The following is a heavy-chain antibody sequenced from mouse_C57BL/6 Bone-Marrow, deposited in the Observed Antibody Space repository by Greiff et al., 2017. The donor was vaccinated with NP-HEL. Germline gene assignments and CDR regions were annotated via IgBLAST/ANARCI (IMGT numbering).Heavy chain of an antibody. CDR2: INYDGSST. CDR3: ARYSKYYFDY. D-gene: IGHD2-5*01. CDR1: GFTFSDYY. J-gene: IGHJ2*01. V-gene: IGHV5-16*01. Sequence: DVKLVESEGGLVQPGSSMKLSCTASGFTFSDYYMAWVRQVPEKGLEWVANINYDGSSTYYLDSLKSRFIISRDNAKNILYLQMSSLKSEDTATYYCARYSKYYFDYWGQGTTLTVSS.